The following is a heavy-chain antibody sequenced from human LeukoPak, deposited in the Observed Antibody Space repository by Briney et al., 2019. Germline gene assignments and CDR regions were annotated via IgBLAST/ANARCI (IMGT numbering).Heavy chain of an antibody. J-gene: IGHJ4*02. CDR1: GYTLTELS. Sequence: ASVKVSCKVSGYTLTELSIHWVRQAPGKGLEWMGGFDPEDGETIYAQKFQGRVTMTEDTSTDTAYMELSSLRSEDTAVYYCATVAAAGTRATTDYWGQGTLVTVSS. CDR3: ATVAAAGTRATTDY. D-gene: IGHD6-13*01. V-gene: IGHV1-24*01. CDR2: FDPEDGET.